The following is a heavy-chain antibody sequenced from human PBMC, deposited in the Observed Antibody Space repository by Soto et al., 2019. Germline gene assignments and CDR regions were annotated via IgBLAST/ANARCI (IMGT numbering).Heavy chain of an antibody. CDR3: SRDIGDSSSSLGSFDI. Sequence: GGSLRLSCAASGFTFSSYWMHWVRQAPGKGLVWVSRINSDGSSTSYADSVKGRFTISRVNAKNTLYLQMNSMRAEDTAVYYCSRDIGDSSSSLGSFDIWGQGTMVTVSS. D-gene: IGHD6-6*01. V-gene: IGHV3-74*01. CDR1: GFTFSSYW. CDR2: INSDGSST. J-gene: IGHJ3*02.